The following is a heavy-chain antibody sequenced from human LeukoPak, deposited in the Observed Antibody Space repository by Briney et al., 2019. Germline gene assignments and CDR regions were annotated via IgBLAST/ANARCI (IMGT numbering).Heavy chain of an antibody. J-gene: IGHJ3*02. Sequence: GASVKVSCKASGYTFTSYDINWVRQATGQGLEWMGWISAYSGNTNYAQKLQGRVTMTTDTSTSTAYMELRSLRSDDTAVYYCARVKGYSSSDGDSDAFDIWGQGTMVTVSS. V-gene: IGHV1-18*01. CDR2: ISAYSGNT. D-gene: IGHD6-6*01. CDR1: GYTFTSYD. CDR3: ARVKGYSSSDGDSDAFDI.